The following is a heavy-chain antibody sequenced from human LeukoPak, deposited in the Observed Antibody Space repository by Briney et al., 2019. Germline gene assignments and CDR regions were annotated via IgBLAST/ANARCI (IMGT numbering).Heavy chain of an antibody. D-gene: IGHD3-22*01. CDR2: TSGSSSTI. Sequence: PGGSLRLSCAASGFTFSSYSMNWVRQAPGKGLEWGSYTSGSSSTIYYADYVKGRFTISRDNGNNTLYLQMNSLRAEDTAVYYCARGSTYYDSSGQVPFDYWGQGTLVTVS. V-gene: IGHV3-48*01. CDR3: ARGSTYYDSSGQVPFDY. J-gene: IGHJ4*02. CDR1: GFTFSSYS.